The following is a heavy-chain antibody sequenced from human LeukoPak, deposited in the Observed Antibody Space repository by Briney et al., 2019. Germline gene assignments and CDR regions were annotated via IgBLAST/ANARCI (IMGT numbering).Heavy chain of an antibody. CDR3: ARDGYYCGTDCYSRGHTFDI. D-gene: IGHD2-21*02. Sequence: GASVKVPCKASGYTFTGYYMHWVRQAPGQGLEWMGWINPNSGGTNYAQKFQGRVTMTTDTPTRTAYMELRSLRSDDTAVYYCARDGYYCGTDCYSRGHTFDIWGQGTMVTVSS. J-gene: IGHJ3*02. V-gene: IGHV1-2*02. CDR1: GYTFTGYY. CDR2: INPNSGGT.